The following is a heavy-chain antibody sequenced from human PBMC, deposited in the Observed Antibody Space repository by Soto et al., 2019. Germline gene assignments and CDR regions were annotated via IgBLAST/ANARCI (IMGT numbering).Heavy chain of an antibody. Sequence: SETLSLTCAVYGGSFSGYYWSWIRQPPGKGLEWIGEFNHSGSTNYNPSLKSRVTISVDTSKNQFSLKLTSVTAADTAVYYCARLYGSRGPFDYWGQGTLVTVSS. D-gene: IGHD6-13*01. V-gene: IGHV4-34*01. CDR3: ARLYGSRGPFDY. J-gene: IGHJ4*02. CDR2: FNHSGST. CDR1: GGSFSGYY.